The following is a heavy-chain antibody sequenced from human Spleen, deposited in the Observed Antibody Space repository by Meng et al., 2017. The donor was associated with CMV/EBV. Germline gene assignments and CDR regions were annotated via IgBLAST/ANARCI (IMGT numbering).Heavy chain of an antibody. Sequence: GESLKISCAASGFTFSSYSMNWVRQAPGKGLEWVSYISSSGSTIYYADSVRGRFTISRDYAKNSLYLQMNSLRAEDTAVYYCVRDTLFYYCSSDNCPRNGYYFDYWGQGTLVTVSS. CDR3: VRDTLFYYCSSDNCPRNGYYFDY. CDR1: GFTFSSYS. CDR2: ISSSGSTI. V-gene: IGHV3-48*04. D-gene: IGHD2-2*01. J-gene: IGHJ4*02.